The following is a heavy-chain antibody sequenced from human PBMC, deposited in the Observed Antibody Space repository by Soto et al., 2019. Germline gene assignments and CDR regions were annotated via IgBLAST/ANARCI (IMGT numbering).Heavy chain of an antibody. Sequence: ASVKVSCKVSGYSLTELSMHWVRQAPGKGLEWMGGIDPGGGEIIYAQKFQGRVTMTEDTSTNTAYMELSSLRSEDTAVYYCATDRGSPYPSDAFDLWGQGTMVTV. CDR1: GYSLTELS. D-gene: IGHD3-10*01. V-gene: IGHV1-24*01. J-gene: IGHJ3*01. CDR3: ATDRGSPYPSDAFDL. CDR2: IDPGGGEI.